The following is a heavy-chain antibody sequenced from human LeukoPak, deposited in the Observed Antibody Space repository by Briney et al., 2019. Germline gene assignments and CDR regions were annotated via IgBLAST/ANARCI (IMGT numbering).Heavy chain of an antibody. Sequence: PSQTLSLTCTVSGDSISSGRYYWIWLRPHPGKGLEWFAYISSSESTYYNPSLKIRVTISGDTSRSQFSLNLTAVTAADTAGYCCARGEDKMVSGCYFEKWGQGTLVTVSS. J-gene: IGHJ4*02. CDR1: GDSISSGRYY. CDR2: ISSSEST. CDR3: ARGEDKMVSGCYFEK. V-gene: IGHV4-31*03. D-gene: IGHD2-8*01.